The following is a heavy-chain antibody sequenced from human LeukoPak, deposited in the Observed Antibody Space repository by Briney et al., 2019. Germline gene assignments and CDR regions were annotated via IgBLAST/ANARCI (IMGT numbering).Heavy chain of an antibody. D-gene: IGHD4-17*01. V-gene: IGHV4-34*01. CDR2: INHSRST. CDR1: GGSFSGYY. J-gene: IGHJ4*02. CDR3: AGTTRYGDHHGYFDY. Sequence: SETLSLTCAVYGGSFSGYYWSWIRQPPGKGLEWIGEINHSRSTNYNPSLKSRVTISVDTSKNQFSLKLSSVTAADTAVYYCAGTTRYGDHHGYFDYWGQGTLVTVSS.